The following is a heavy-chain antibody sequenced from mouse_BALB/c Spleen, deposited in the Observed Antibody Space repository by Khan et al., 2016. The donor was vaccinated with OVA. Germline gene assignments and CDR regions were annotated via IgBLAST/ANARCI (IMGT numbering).Heavy chain of an antibody. Sequence: EVQLQESGPGLVKPSQSLSLTCTVTGYSITSDYAWNWIRQFPGNKLEWMGYISYSGSTYYNPALTSRISITRDTSKNQFFLQLNSVTTEDTATYYCARDGSRYNYAMDYWGQGTSVTVSS. CDR3: ARDGSRYNYAMDY. CDR2: ISYSGST. D-gene: IGHD2-3*01. CDR1: GYSITSDYA. V-gene: IGHV3-2*02. J-gene: IGHJ4*01.